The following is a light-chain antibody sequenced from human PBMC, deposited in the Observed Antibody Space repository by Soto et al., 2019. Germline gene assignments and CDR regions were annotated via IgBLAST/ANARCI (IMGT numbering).Light chain of an antibody. Sequence: QSVLTQPPSVSAAPGQRVTISCSGSSSNIGSNFVSWYKQSPGTAPTLLIYDNNKRPSGIPDRFTGSKSGTSATLGITGLQPGDEDVYYCGTWNSALRERVFGGGTKLTVL. CDR1: SSNIGSNF. CDR3: GTWNSALRERV. CDR2: DNN. V-gene: IGLV1-51*01. J-gene: IGLJ3*02.